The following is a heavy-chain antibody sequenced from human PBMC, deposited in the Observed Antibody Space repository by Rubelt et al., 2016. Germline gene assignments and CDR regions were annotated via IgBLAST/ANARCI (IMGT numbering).Heavy chain of an antibody. CDR3: ARAQYQLLTPPGLTEYGMDV. CDR2: IYYSGST. D-gene: IGHD2-2*01. Sequence: EWIGSIYYSGSTYYNPSLKSRVTISVDTSKNQFSLKLSSVTAADTAVYYCARAQYQLLTPPGLTEYGMDVWGQGTTVTVSS. J-gene: IGHJ6*02. V-gene: IGHV4-39*01.